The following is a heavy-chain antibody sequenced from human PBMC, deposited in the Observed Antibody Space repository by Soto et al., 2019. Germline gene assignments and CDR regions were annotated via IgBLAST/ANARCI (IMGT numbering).Heavy chain of an antibody. CDR1: GRSLSSDNYY. CDR3: ARSAPAVAGLDY. J-gene: IGHJ4*02. V-gene: IGHV4-39*07. D-gene: IGHD6-19*01. Sequence: SETLSLTCAVSGRSLSSDNYYWGWIRQPPGKGLEWIGGIYHSGSTNYNPSLKSRVTISVDKSKNQFSLKLSSVTAADTAVYYCARSAPAVAGLDYWGQGTLVSVSS. CDR2: IYHSGST.